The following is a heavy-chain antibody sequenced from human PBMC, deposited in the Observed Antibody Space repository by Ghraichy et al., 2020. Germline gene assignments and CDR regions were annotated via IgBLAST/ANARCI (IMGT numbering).Heavy chain of an antibody. J-gene: IGHJ4*02. Sequence: GGSLRLSCAGSGFTFSAYGMNWVRQAPGKGLEWVASINSPSSHIYYADSVKGRFTISRDNAKKSLYLQMNSLRVEDTAVYYCARGGGNLIDIWGQGTLVTVSS. CDR3: ARGGGNLIDI. CDR1: GFTFSAYG. V-gene: IGHV3-21*01. CDR2: INSPSSHI. D-gene: IGHD3-16*01.